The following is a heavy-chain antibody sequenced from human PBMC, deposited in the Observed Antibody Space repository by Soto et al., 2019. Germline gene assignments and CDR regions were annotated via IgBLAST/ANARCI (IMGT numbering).Heavy chain of an antibody. CDR3: ARGGDWGIKSYYYYGMDV. D-gene: IGHD3-10*01. CDR1: GYSFTSYW. V-gene: IGHV5-51*01. Sequence: GESLKISCKGSGYSFTSYWIGWVRQMPGKGLEWMGIIYPGDSDTRYSPSFQGQVTISADKSISTAYLQWSSLKAPDTAMYYWARGGDWGIKSYYYYGMDVWGQGTTVTVSS. CDR2: IYPGDSDT. J-gene: IGHJ6*02.